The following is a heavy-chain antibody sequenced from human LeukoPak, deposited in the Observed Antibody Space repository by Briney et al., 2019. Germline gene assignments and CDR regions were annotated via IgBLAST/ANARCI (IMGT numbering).Heavy chain of an antibody. J-gene: IGHJ4*02. D-gene: IGHD1-26*01. V-gene: IGHV4-59*01. CDR3: ARGQGGNYYLNYFDY. CDR1: GGSFTSYY. CDR2: FYYSGST. Sequence: KPSETLSLTCTVTGGSFTSYYWSWIRQPPGKGLEWIGHFYYSGSTSYNPSLKSRVTISADTSRNQFSLKLTSVTAADTAVYYCARGQGGNYYLNYFDYWGQGALVTVSS.